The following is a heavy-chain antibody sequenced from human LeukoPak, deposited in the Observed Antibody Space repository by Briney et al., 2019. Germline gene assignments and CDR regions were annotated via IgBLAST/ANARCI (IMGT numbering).Heavy chain of an antibody. V-gene: IGHV1-2*02. CDR3: ASWYSGSDGPVRHNDAFDI. CDR1: GYTFTSYG. Sequence: GASVKVSCKASGYTFTSYGISWVRQAPGQGLEWMGWINPNSGGTNYAQKFQGRVTMTRDTSISTAYMELSRLRSDDTAVYYCASWYSGSDGPVRHNDAFDIWGQGTMVTVSS. D-gene: IGHD1-26*01. CDR2: INPNSGGT. J-gene: IGHJ3*02.